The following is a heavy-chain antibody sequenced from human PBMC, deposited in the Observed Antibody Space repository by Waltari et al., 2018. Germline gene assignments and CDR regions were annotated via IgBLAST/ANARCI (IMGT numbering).Heavy chain of an antibody. J-gene: IGHJ3*02. V-gene: IGHV4-31*01. CDR1: GGSISSGGYY. CDR3: ARRITMVRGLPQRAFDI. Sequence: QVQLQESGPGLVKPSQTLSLTCTVSGGSISSGGYYWSWIRQHPGKGLEWIGYIYYSGSTYYNPSLKSQVTISVDTSKNQFSLKLSSVTAADTAVYYCARRITMVRGLPQRAFDIWGQGTMVTVSS. CDR2: IYYSGST. D-gene: IGHD3-10*01.